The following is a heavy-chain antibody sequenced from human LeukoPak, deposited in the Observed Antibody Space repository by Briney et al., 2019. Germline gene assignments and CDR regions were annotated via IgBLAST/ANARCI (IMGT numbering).Heavy chain of an antibody. V-gene: IGHV1-46*01. CDR2: INPSGGST. D-gene: IGHD2-2*02. Sequence: ASVKVSCKASGYTFTSYYMHWVRQAPGQGLEWMGIINPSGGSTSYAQKFQGRVTITRNTSISTAYMELSSLRSEDTAVYYCARGRLVPAAIYYYYYMDVWGKGTTVTVSS. CDR3: ARGRLVPAAIYYYYYMDV. J-gene: IGHJ6*03. CDR1: GYTFTSYY.